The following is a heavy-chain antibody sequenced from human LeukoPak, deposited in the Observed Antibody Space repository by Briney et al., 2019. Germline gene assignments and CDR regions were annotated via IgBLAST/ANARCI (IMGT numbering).Heavy chain of an antibody. J-gene: IGHJ4*02. D-gene: IGHD4-23*01. CDR3: ARARRTTVVTLDY. CDR2: IYTSGST. V-gene: IGHV4-61*02. Sequence: SETLSLTCTVSGGSISSGAYFWSWIRQPAGKRLEWIGRIYTSGSTNYNPSLKSRVTISVDTSKNQFSLKLTSVTAADTAVYYCARARRTTVVTLDYWGQGTLVTVSS. CDR1: GGSISSGAYF.